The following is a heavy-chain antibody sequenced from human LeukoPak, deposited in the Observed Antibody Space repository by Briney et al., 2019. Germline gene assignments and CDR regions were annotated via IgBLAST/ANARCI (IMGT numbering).Heavy chain of an antibody. V-gene: IGHV4-39*07. J-gene: IGHJ4*02. CDR3: ARLDSSGWYFFDY. D-gene: IGHD6-19*01. CDR2: IYYSGST. CDR1: GGSISSSSYY. Sequence: KPSETLSLTCTVSGGSISSSSYYWGWIRQPPGKGLEWIGSIYYSGSTYYNPSLKSRVTISVDTSKNQFSLNLNSVTAADTAVYYCARLDSSGWYFFDYWGQGTLVTVSS.